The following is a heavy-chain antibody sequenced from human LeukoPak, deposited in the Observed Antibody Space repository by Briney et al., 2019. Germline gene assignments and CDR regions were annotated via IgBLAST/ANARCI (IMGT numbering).Heavy chain of an antibody. CDR2: ISSSGATP. J-gene: IGHJ4*02. CDR3: VKRWGSSDWDFDY. V-gene: IGHV3-64D*06. CDR1: GFTFNSYA. Sequence: GGSLRLSCSASGFTFNSYAMHWVRQAPGKGLEYVSAISSSGATPYYADSVKGRFTVSRDNSKNALYLQMSSLRAEDTAVYYCVKRWGSSDWDFDYRGQGTLVTVSS. D-gene: IGHD6-19*01.